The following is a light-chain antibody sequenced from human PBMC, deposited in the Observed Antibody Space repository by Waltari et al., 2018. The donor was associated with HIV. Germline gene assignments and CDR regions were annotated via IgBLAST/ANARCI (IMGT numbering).Light chain of an antibody. CDR1: QSVSSY. CDR3: QQRSNWPPST. J-gene: IGKJ2*02. CDR2: DAS. Sequence: ETVLTQSPATLSLSPGKRATLSCRASQSVSSYLAWYQQKPGQAPRLLIYDASNRATGIPARFSGSGSGTDFTLTISSLEPEDFAVYYCQQRSNWPPSTFGQGTKLEIK. V-gene: IGKV3-11*01.